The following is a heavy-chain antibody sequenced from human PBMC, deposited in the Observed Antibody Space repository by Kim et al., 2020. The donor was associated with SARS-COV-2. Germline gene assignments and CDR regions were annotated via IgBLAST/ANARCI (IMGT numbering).Heavy chain of an antibody. J-gene: IGHJ6*02. D-gene: IGHD3-10*01. CDR3: ATGPIPMVRGARWYYYYGMDV. CDR2: FDPEDVET. CDR1: GYTLTELS. V-gene: IGHV1-24*01. Sequence: ASVKVSCKVSGYTLTELSMHWVRQAPGKGLEWMGGFDPEDVETIYAQKFQGRVTMTEDTSTDTAYMELSSLRSEDTAVYYCATGPIPMVRGARWYYYYGMDVWGQGTTVTVSS.